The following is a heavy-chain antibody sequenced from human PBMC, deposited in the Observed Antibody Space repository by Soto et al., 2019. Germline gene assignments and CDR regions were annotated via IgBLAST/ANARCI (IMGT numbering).Heavy chain of an antibody. CDR3: ATDLDRYSYSFDY. Sequence: QVQLVESGGGVVQPGRSLRLSCAASGFTFSSYGMHWVRQAPGKGLEWVAVIWYDGTNKYYADSVKGRFTISRDNSKNTLYPQMNSLSAEATAVYYCATDLDRYSYSFDYWGQGTLVTVSS. CDR1: GFTFSSYG. J-gene: IGHJ4*02. CDR2: IWYDGTNK. D-gene: IGHD5-18*01. V-gene: IGHV3-33*01.